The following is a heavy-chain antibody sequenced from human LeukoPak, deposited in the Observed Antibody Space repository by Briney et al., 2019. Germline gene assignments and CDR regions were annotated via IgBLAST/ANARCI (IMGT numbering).Heavy chain of an antibody. J-gene: IGHJ6*03. D-gene: IGHD4/OR15-4a*01. Sequence: ASVKVSCTPSGYSFSDYGITWVRQAPGLGIEWMGWISGYNGNTNYAESLQGRVTMTIDTSTSTAYLDLRSLRSDDTAVYYCARDVLVDNEYGFYFYMDVWGKGTTVIVSS. V-gene: IGHV1-18*01. CDR3: ARDVLVDNEYGFYFYMDV. CDR1: GYSFSDYG. CDR2: ISGYNGNT.